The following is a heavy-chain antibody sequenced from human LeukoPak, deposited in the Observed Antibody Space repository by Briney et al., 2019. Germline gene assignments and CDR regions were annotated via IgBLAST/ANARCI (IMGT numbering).Heavy chain of an antibody. CDR2: IQYAGNNK. CDR1: GFTFSSYG. CDR3: ARENYDSSGRPLDY. V-gene: IGHV3-30*12. D-gene: IGHD3-22*01. Sequence: GGSLRLSCAASGFTFSSYGMHWVRQAPVKGLEWVAFIQYAGNNKLYADSVKGRFTISRDDPQNTVYLHMSSLRAEDTAVYYCARENYDSSGRPLDYWGQGTLVTVSS. J-gene: IGHJ4*02.